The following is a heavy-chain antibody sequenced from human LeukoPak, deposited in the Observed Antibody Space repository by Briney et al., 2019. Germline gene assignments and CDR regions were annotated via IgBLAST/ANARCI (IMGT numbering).Heavy chain of an antibody. Sequence: ASVKVSCKVSGYTLTELSMHWVRQAPGKVREWMGGFDPEDGETIYAQKFQGRVTMTEDTSTDTAYMELSSLRSEDTAVYYCATDQISDYYGSGSSLFDYWGQGTLVTVSS. J-gene: IGHJ4*02. D-gene: IGHD3-10*01. V-gene: IGHV1-24*01. CDR2: FDPEDGET. CDR1: GYTLTELS. CDR3: ATDQISDYYGSGSSLFDY.